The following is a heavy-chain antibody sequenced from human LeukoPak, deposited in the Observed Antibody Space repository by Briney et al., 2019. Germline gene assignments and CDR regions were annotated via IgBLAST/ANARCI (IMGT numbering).Heavy chain of an antibody. CDR2: ISSSSSYI. V-gene: IGHV3-21*01. J-gene: IGHJ6*03. D-gene: IGHD3-10*01. Sequence: GGSLRLSCAASGFTFSSYSMNWVRQAPGKGLEWVSSISSSSSYIYYADSVKGRFTISRDNAKNSLYLQMNSLRAEDTAVYYCARVGITMVRGVIITGDTSYYYYMDVWGKGTTVTVSS. CDR3: ARVGITMVRGVIITGDTSYYYYMDV. CDR1: GFTFSSYS.